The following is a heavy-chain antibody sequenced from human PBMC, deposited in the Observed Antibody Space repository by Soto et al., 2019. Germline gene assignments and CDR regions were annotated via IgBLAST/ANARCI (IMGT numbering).Heavy chain of an antibody. V-gene: IGHV4-4*02. Sequence: SETLSLTCTVSGASITDNNYWSWVRQPPGKGLEWIGEVHHSGITKYNPSLKGRVIISMDKSNNQFSLNLSPVTAADTAVYYCARDYSRSFYSSGFLDCWGQGTLVTVSS. CDR2: VHHSGIT. D-gene: IGHD6-19*01. CDR1: GASITDNNY. CDR3: ARDYSRSFYSSGFLDC. J-gene: IGHJ4*02.